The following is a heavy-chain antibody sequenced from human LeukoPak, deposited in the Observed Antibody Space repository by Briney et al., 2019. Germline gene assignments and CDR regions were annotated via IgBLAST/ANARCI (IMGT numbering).Heavy chain of an antibody. Sequence: SVKVSCKASGGTFNNYAISWVRQAPGQGLEWMGGIIPISDTANDAQKFKGRVTITADKSTSTVYMELSSPRSEDTAVYYCAREDDTGRYMGDDAFDIWGRGTMVTVSS. CDR1: GGTFNNYA. D-gene: IGHD1-26*01. V-gene: IGHV1-69*06. J-gene: IGHJ3*02. CDR2: IIPISDTA. CDR3: AREDDTGRYMGDDAFDI.